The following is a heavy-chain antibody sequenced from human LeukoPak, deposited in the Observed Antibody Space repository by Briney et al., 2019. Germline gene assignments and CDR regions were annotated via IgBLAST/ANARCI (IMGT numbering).Heavy chain of an antibody. Sequence: GGSLRLSCSASGFTFSSYSMHRVRQAPGKGLEWVAVILYDGNNKYDADSVKGRFTISRDNSKNTLYLQMNSLRAEDTAVYYCARLPGYCSSNSCYKMTIPFDYWGQGTLVTVSS. CDR1: GFTFSSYS. V-gene: IGHV3-30-3*01. D-gene: IGHD2-2*02. J-gene: IGHJ4*02. CDR2: ILYDGNNK. CDR3: ARLPGYCSSNSCYKMTIPFDY.